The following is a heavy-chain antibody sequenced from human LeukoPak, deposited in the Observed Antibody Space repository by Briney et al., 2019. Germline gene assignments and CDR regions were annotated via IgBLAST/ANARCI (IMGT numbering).Heavy chain of an antibody. CDR1: GFTFSTYA. CDR3: AKMGSWFYFDY. J-gene: IGHJ4*02. V-gene: IGHV3-23*01. D-gene: IGHD6-13*01. Sequence: GGSLRLSCAASGFTFSTYAMNWVRQAPGKGLEWVSAISASGGSTYYADSVKGRFTISSDNSKNTLYLQMNSLRAEDTAVYYCAKMGSWFYFDYWGQGTLVTVSS. CDR2: ISASGGST.